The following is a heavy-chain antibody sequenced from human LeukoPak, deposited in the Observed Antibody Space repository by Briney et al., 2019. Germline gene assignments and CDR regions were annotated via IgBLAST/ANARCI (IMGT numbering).Heavy chain of an antibody. CDR2: ISSSGSTI. J-gene: IGHJ3*02. Sequence: PGGSLRLSCAASGFTFSDYYMSWIRQAPGKGLEWVSYISSSGSTIYYADSVKGRFTISRDNAKNSLYLQMNSLRAEDTAVYYCARDLGYSSSWYRVNDAFDIWGQGTMVTVSS. V-gene: IGHV3-11*04. D-gene: IGHD6-13*01. CDR1: GFTFSDYY. CDR3: ARDLGYSSSWYRVNDAFDI.